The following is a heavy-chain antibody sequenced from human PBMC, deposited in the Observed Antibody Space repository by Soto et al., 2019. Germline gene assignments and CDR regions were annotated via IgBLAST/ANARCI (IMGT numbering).Heavy chain of an antibody. Sequence: PSETLSLTCTVSGRSISTSSYYWGWILHPPGKGLEWIGSIYYSGSTYYNPSLKSRVTISVDTSKNQFSLKLSSVTAADTAVYYCASIKGDDYGDYYYYYDGMDVWGQGTTVS. CDR1: GRSISTSSYY. J-gene: IGHJ6*02. D-gene: IGHD4-17*01. V-gene: IGHV4-39*01. CDR2: IYYSGST. CDR3: ASIKGDDYGDYYYYYDGMDV.